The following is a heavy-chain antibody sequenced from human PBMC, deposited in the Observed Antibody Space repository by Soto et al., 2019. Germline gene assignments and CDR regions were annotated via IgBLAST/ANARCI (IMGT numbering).Heavy chain of an antibody. Sequence: SETLSLTCTVSGDSISSADYYWSWIRQTPGKGLEWIGHIFYSGTTYYNPSLKSRLTISVDTSKNHFSLRLTSVTAADTAVYYCARDLWVEPELYYYGMDVWGQGTTVTSP. D-gene: IGHD1-1*01. J-gene: IGHJ6*02. V-gene: IGHV4-30-4*01. CDR3: ARDLWVEPELYYYGMDV. CDR2: IFYSGTT. CDR1: GDSISSADYY.